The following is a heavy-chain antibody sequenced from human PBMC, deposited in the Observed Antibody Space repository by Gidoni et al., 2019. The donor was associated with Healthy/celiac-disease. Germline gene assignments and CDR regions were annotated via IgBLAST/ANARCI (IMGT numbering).Heavy chain of an antibody. J-gene: IGHJ4*02. CDR3: ARVPRGPRGYSYGYVDY. CDR2: ISSSSSTI. V-gene: IGHV3-48*04. Sequence: EVQLVESGGGLVQPGGSLRLSCAASGFTFSSYSMTWVRQAPGKGLEWVSYISSSSSTIYYADSVKGRFTISRDNAKNSLYLQMNSLRAEDTAVYYCARVPRGPRGYSYGYVDYWGQGTLVTVSS. CDR1: GFTFSSYS. D-gene: IGHD5-18*01.